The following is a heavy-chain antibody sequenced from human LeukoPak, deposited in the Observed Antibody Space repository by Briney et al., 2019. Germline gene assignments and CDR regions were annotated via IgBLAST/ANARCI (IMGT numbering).Heavy chain of an antibody. J-gene: IGHJ4*02. CDR1: GGSISSYY. CDR3: AASGYYDSSGYYGFDY. Sequence: SETLSLTCTVSGGSISSYYWSWIRQPPGKGLEWIGYIYYSGSTNYKPSLKSRVTISVDTSKNQFSLKLSSVTAADTAVYYCAASGYYDSSGYYGFDYWGQGTLVTVSS. CDR2: IYYSGST. V-gene: IGHV4-59*08. D-gene: IGHD3-22*01.